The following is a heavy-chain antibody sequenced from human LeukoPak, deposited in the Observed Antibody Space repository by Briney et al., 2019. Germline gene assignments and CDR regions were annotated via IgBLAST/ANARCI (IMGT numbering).Heavy chain of an antibody. CDR1: GGSFSGYY. CDR2: INQGGST. J-gene: IGHJ6*03. D-gene: IGHD2-2*01. V-gene: IGHV4-34*01. Sequence: PSETLSLTCAVYGGSFSGYYWSWIRQPPGKGLEWIGEINQGGSTNYNPSLKSRVTISVDTSKNQCSLKLSSVTAADTAVYYCARKDIVVVPAAPDGYMDVWGKGTTVTVSS. CDR3: ARKDIVVVPAAPDGYMDV.